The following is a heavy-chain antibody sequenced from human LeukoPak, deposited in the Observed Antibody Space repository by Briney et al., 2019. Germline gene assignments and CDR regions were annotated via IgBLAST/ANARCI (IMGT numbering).Heavy chain of an antibody. V-gene: IGHV3-43*01. CDR2: ISWDGGST. D-gene: IGHD5-18*01. Sequence: GGSLRLSCAASGFTFDDYTMHWVRQAPGKGLEWVSLISWDGGSTYYADSVKGRFTISRDNSKNSLYLQMNSLRTEDTALYYCTQGDSYGFDYWGQGTLVTVSS. CDR3: TQGDSYGFDY. CDR1: GFTFDDYT. J-gene: IGHJ4*02.